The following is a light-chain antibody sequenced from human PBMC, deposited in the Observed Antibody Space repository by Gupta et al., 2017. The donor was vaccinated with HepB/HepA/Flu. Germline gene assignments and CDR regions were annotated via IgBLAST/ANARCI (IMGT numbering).Light chain of an antibody. J-gene: IGLJ2*01. V-gene: IGLV3-1*01. CDR1: KLGDRY. CDR3: QAWDTSTYVV. CDR2: HDA. Sequence: SYELPQPPSVSVSPGQTATITCSGNKLGDRYASWYQQKPGQSPMLVIYHDAKRPSGVSERFSGSNSGNTATLTISGTQALDEADYYCQAWDTSTYVVFGGGTKLTVL.